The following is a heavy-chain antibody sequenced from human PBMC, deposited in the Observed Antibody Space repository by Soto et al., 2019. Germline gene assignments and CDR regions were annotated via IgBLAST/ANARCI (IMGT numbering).Heavy chain of an antibody. J-gene: IGHJ5*02. V-gene: IGHV4-39*07. CDR2: LYYSGSGNT. CDR3: ARDQGVAAAGITWFDP. D-gene: IGHD6-13*01. CDR1: NGSISSNSYY. Sequence: SETLSLTCTVSNGSISSNSYYWGWVRQPPGKGLEWIASLYYSGSGNTHYNPSFGSRVTMSVDTSKNQFSLRLMSLTAADTAVYYCARDQGVAAAGITWFDPWGQGSLVTVSS.